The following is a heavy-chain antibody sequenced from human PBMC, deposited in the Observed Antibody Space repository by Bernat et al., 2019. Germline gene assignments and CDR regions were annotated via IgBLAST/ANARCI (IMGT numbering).Heavy chain of an antibody. Sequence: QVQLQESGPGLVKPSQTLSLTCTVSGGSISSGGYYWSWIRQHPGKGLEWIGYIYYSGSTYYNPSLKSRVTISVDTSKNQFSLKLSSVTAADTAVYYCARSTYYDFWSGPYTPYYYYYYMDVWGKGTTVTVSS. CDR2: IYYSGST. CDR1: GGSISSGGYY. CDR3: ARSTYYDFWSGPYTPYYYYYYMDV. J-gene: IGHJ6*03. D-gene: IGHD3-3*01. V-gene: IGHV4-31*03.